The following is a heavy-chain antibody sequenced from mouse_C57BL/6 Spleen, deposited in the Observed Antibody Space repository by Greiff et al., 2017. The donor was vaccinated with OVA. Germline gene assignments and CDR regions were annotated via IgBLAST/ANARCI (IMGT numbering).Heavy chain of an antibody. V-gene: IGHV6-6*01. D-gene: IGHD3-3*01. CDR2: IRNKANNHAT. CDR3: TRRGGLPWFAY. CDR1: GFTFSDAW. J-gene: IGHJ3*01. Sequence: EVQLVESGGGLVQPGGSMKLSCAASGFTFSDAWMDWVRQSPEKGLEWVAEIRNKANNHATYYAESVKGRFTISRDDSKSSVYLQMNSLRAEDTGIYYCTRRGGLPWFAYWGQGTLVTVSA.